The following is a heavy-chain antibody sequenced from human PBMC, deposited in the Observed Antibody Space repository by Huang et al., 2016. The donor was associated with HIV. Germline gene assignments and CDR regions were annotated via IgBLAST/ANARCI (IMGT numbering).Heavy chain of an antibody. CDR2: IHNGGNT. CDR3: AREFCGGDCFRSRDAFDI. Sequence: EVQLVESGGGLIKPGGSLRLSCAVSGFTVRSNYMSWVRQAPGKGREWVSVIHNGGNTYYADSVKGRFAISRDNFKNTLYLQMNSLRAEDTAVYYCAREFCGGDCFRSRDAFDIWGQGTMVTVAS. CDR1: GFTVRSNY. D-gene: IGHD2-21*02. V-gene: IGHV3-53*01. J-gene: IGHJ3*02.